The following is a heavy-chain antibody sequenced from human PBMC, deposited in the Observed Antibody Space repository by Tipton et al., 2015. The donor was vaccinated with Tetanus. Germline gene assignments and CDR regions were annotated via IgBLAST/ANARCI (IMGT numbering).Heavy chain of an antibody. J-gene: IGHJ6*02. V-gene: IGHV3-30-3*01. D-gene: IGHD6-6*01. Sequence: SLRLSCAASGFTFSSYAMHWVRQAPGKGLEWVAVISYDGSNKYYADSVKGRFTISRDNSKNTLYLQMNSLRAEDTAVYYCARDSIFRVWGDLYSSSSDYYYYYGMDVWGQGTTVTVSS. CDR2: ISYDGSNK. CDR1: GFTFSSYA. CDR3: ARDSIFRVWGDLYSSSSDYYYYYGMDV.